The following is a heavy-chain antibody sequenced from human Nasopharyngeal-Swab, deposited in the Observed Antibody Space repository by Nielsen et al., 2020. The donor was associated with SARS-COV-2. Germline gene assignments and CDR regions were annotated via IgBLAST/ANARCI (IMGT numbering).Heavy chain of an antibody. D-gene: IGHD6-19*01. CDR1: GFTFSNHA. CDR3: AKDGGIAVAGWFDP. J-gene: IGHJ5*02. V-gene: IGHV3-23*01. Sequence: GESLKISCAASGFTFSNHAMSWVRQAPGKGLEWVSSTTDSGSSTYYADSVKGRFTISRDNSKNTLDLQMNSLRAEDTAVYYCAKDGGIAVAGWFDPWGQGTLVTVSS. CDR2: TTDSGSST.